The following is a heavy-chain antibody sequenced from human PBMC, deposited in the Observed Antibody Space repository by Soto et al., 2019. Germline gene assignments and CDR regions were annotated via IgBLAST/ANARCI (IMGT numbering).Heavy chain of an antibody. CDR1: GFTFSSYG. J-gene: IGHJ4*02. V-gene: IGHV3-30*18. Sequence: GGSLRLSCAASGFTFSSYGMHWVRQAPGKGLEWVAVISYDGSNKYYADSVKGRFTISRDNSKNTLYLQMNSLRAEETAVYYCAKPVPPLGYYDSQGGEFDYWGQGTLVTVSS. CDR2: ISYDGSNK. D-gene: IGHD3-22*01. CDR3: AKPVPPLGYYDSQGGEFDY.